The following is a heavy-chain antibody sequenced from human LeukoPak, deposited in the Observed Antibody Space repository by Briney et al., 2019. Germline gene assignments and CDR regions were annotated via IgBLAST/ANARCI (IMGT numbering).Heavy chain of an antibody. CDR2: ISTYNGDT. Sequence: SAVTVSCKASGYTFNNYGISWVRQAPGQGLEWMGWISTYNGDTKHAQKVQGRLTLTADASTSTAYMELRGLRSDDTAVYYCARSPPYCSSPGCYLDWFDPWGQGTLVTVSS. V-gene: IGHV1-18*04. CDR1: GYTFNNYG. D-gene: IGHD2-2*01. J-gene: IGHJ5*02. CDR3: ARSPPYCSSPGCYLDWFDP.